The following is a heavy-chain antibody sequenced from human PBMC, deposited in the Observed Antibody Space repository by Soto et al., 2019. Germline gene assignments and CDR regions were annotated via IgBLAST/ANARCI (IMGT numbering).Heavy chain of an antibody. V-gene: IGHV1-69*02. Sequence: QVQLVQSGAEVKKPGSSVKVSCKASGGTFSSYTISWVRQAPGQGLEWMGRIIPILGIANYAQKFQGRVTISADKSTSTAYMELSSLRSEDTAVYYCARGITEYDSLRPPYYYYGMDVWGQGTTVTVSS. CDR1: GGTFSSYT. CDR2: IIPILGIA. J-gene: IGHJ6*02. CDR3: ARGITEYDSLRPPYYYYGMDV. D-gene: IGHD3-9*01.